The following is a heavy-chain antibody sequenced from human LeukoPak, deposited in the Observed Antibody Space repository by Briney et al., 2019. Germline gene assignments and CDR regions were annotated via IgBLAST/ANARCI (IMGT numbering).Heavy chain of an antibody. Sequence: GGSLRLSCAASGFSFSRYRMRWVRQAPGEGLENVSAISNNGGSPYYADSVNGRLTISRDNSKNTLYLQMGSLRTEDMAVYYCARTTIAAREADYWGQGTLVTVSS. CDR1: GFSFSRYR. CDR2: ISNNGGSP. V-gene: IGHV3-64*02. CDR3: ARTTIAAREADY. J-gene: IGHJ4*02. D-gene: IGHD6-6*01.